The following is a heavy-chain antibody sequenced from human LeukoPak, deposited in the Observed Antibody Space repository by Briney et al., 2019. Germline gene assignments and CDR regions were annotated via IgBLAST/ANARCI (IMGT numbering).Heavy chain of an antibody. D-gene: IGHD6-13*01. CDR3: ARHHGYSSSWYVG. Sequence: PSETLSLTCTVSGGSISSSSYYWGWIRQPPGEGLEWIGSIYYSGSTYYNPSLKSRVTISVDTSKNQFSLKLSSVTAADTAVYYCARHHGYSSSWYVGWGQGTLVTVSS. CDR2: IYYSGST. CDR1: GGSISSSSYY. V-gene: IGHV4-39*01. J-gene: IGHJ4*02.